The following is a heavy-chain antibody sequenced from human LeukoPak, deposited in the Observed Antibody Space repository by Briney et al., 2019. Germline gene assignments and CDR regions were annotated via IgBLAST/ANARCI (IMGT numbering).Heavy chain of an antibody. CDR1: GFTFSDYT. V-gene: IGHV3-21*01. CDR3: AKDSPSRTATTEVPVDY. Sequence: GGSMRLSCAASGFTFSDYTMNWVRQAPGKGLEWVSSISSSSSYIYFANSVRGRFTIYRDNAKNSLYLQMNSLRAEDTAVYYCAKDSPSRTATTEVPVDYWGQGTLVTVSS. J-gene: IGHJ4*02. CDR2: ISSSSSYI. D-gene: IGHD5-24*01.